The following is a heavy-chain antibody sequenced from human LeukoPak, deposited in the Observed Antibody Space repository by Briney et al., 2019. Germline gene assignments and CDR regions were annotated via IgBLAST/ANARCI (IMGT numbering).Heavy chain of an antibody. Sequence: ASVKVSCKASGYTFTSYYMHWVRQAPGQGLEWMGIINSSGGSTSYAQKFQGRVTMTRDTSTSTVYMELSSLRSEDTAVYYCARDREQQLVISDWGQGTLVTVSS. CDR3: ARDREQQLVISD. D-gene: IGHD6-13*01. CDR2: INSSGGST. V-gene: IGHV1-46*01. J-gene: IGHJ1*01. CDR1: GYTFTSYY.